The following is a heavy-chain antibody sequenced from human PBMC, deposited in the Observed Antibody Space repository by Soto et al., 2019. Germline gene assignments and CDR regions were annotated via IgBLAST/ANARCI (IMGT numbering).Heavy chain of an antibody. Sequence: GGSLRLSCAASGFTFSSYSMNWVRQAPGKGLEWVSSISSSSSYIYYADSVKGRFTISRENAKNSLYLQMNSLGAEEKAVYYCAREIITGIAAAANRSSYYYYYMDVWGKGTTVTVSS. CDR1: GFTFSSYS. V-gene: IGHV3-21*01. CDR3: AREIITGIAAAANRSSYYYYYMDV. J-gene: IGHJ6*03. D-gene: IGHD6-13*01. CDR2: ISSSSSYI.